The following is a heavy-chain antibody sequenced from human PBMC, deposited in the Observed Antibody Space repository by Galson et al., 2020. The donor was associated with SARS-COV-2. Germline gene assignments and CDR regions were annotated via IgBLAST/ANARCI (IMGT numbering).Heavy chain of an antibody. Sequence: SETLSLTCTVSGGSISSGGYYWSWIRQHPGKGLEWIGYIYYSGSTYYNPSLKSRVTISVDTSKNQFSLKLSSVTAADTAVYYCARDGPNYGEGDFDLWGRGTLVTVSS. V-gene: IGHV4-31*03. J-gene: IGHJ2*01. CDR2: IYYSGST. D-gene: IGHD4-17*01. CDR1: GGSISSGGYY. CDR3: ARDGPNYGEGDFDL.